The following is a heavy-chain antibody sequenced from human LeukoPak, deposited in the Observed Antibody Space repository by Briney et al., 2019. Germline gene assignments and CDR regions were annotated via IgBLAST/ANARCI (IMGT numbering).Heavy chain of an antibody. J-gene: IGHJ4*02. CDR2: IKSKTDGGTT. CDR1: GFTFSNAW. CDR3: TTDLAYCGGDCYRHFDY. D-gene: IGHD2-21*02. V-gene: IGHV3-15*01. Sequence: GGSLRLSCAASGFTFSNAWMSWGRQAPGKGLEWVGRIKSKTDGGTTDYAAPVKGRFTISRDDSKNTLYLQMNSLKTEDTAVYYCTTDLAYCGGDCYRHFDYWGQGTLVTVSS.